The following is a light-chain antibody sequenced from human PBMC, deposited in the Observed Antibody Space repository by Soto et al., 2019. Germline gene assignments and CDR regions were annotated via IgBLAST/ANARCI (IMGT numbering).Light chain of an antibody. CDR2: AAS. CDR3: QQHHSYPQT. J-gene: IGKJ1*01. CDR1: QGISTY. Sequence: DIQMTQSPSSLSASVGDRVTITCRASQGISTYLNWYQQKPGKAPKLLICAASSLQSGVPSRFSGSGSETDFTLTISSLQPEDFATYSCQQHHSYPQTFGQGTKVDIK. V-gene: IGKV1-39*01.